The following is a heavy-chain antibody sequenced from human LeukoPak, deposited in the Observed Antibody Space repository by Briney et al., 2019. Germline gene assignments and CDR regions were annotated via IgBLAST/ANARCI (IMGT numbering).Heavy chain of an antibody. Sequence: SETLSLTCTVSGGSISSSSYYWGWIRQPPGKGLEWIGSIYYSGSTYYNPSLKSRVTIPVDTSKNQFSLKLSSVTAADTAVYYCAINSSGWYSDAFDIWGQGTMVTVSS. CDR2: IYYSGST. D-gene: IGHD6-19*01. CDR3: AINSSGWYSDAFDI. J-gene: IGHJ3*02. V-gene: IGHV4-39*01. CDR1: GGSISSSSYY.